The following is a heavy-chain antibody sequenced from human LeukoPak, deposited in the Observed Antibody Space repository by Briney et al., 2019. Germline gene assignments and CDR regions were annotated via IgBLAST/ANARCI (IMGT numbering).Heavy chain of an antibody. Sequence: SETLSLTCTVSGYSISSGYYWGWIRQPPGKGLEWIGSIYHSGSTYYNPSLKSRVTISVDTSKNQFSLKLSSVTAADTAVYYCARDECSTSCYEDYWGQGTLVTVSS. CDR3: ARDECSTSCYEDY. CDR2: IYHSGST. J-gene: IGHJ4*02. D-gene: IGHD2-2*01. V-gene: IGHV4-38-2*02. CDR1: GYSISSGYY.